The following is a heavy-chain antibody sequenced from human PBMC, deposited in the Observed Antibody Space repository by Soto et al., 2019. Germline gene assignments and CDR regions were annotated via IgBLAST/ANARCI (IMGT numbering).Heavy chain of an antibody. V-gene: IGHV1-3*01. CDR1: GYTCPSYT. CDR2: TNAGNGNT. J-gene: IGHJ4*02. D-gene: IGHD3-22*01. CDR3: AILTLAQDSSGYHIFDY. Sequence: ASVKCSCQASGYTCPSYTMHWSRQAPGQRPEWMGWTNAGNGNTKYSQKFQGRVTMSVDRSINTAYLEWSSLKASDSAMYYCAILTLAQDSSGYHIFDYWGVGTLVTVSS.